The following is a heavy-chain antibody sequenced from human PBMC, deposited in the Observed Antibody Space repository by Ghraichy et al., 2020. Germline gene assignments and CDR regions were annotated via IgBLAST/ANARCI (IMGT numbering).Heavy chain of an antibody. CDR1: GGSFSGYY. V-gene: IGHV4-34*01. CDR2: INHSGST. Sequence: SETLSLTCAVYGGSFSGYYWSWIRQPPGKGLEWIGEINHSGSTNYNPSLKSRVTISVDTSKNQFSLKLSSVTAADTAVYYCARGGIVGAVAGTNYFDYWGQGTLVTVSS. CDR3: ARGGIVGAVAGTNYFDY. D-gene: IGHD6-19*01. J-gene: IGHJ4*02.